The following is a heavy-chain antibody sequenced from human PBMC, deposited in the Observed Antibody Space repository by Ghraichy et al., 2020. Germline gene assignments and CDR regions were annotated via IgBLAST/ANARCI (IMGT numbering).Heavy chain of an antibody. CDR1: GFTFSNYA. J-gene: IGHJ4*02. CDR3: AKETLNNNWYWPHYLDY. D-gene: IGHD1-1*01. CDR2: ISGSGGST. Sequence: GGSLRLSCVASGFTFSNYAVSWVRQAPGKGLEWVSTISGSGGSTYYADSVKGRFTVSRDNSQNTLYLEMNSLRAEDTAVYFCAKETLNNNWYWPHYLDYWGQGTLVTVSS. V-gene: IGHV3-23*01.